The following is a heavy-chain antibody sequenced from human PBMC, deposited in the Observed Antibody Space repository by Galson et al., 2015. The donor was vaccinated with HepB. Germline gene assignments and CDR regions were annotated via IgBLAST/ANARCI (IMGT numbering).Heavy chain of an antibody. D-gene: IGHD5-24*01. CDR3: ARDRRDGYNYLGWFDP. V-gene: IGHV3-33*01. J-gene: IGHJ5*02. CDR1: GFTFSSYG. CDR2: IWYDGSNK. Sequence: SLRLSCAASGFTFSSYGMHWVRQAPGKGLEWVAVIWYDGSNKYYADSVKGRFTISRDNSKKTLYLQMDSLRAEDTAVYYCARDRRDGYNYLGWFDPWGQGTLVTVSS.